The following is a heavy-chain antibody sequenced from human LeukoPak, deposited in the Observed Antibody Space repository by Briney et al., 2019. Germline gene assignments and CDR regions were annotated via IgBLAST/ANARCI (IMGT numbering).Heavy chain of an antibody. V-gene: IGHV3-9*01. CDR3: AGMSRGWYDAFDI. D-gene: IGHD2-15*01. CDR2: ISWNSGSI. Sequence: GGSLRLSCAAPGFTFDDYAMHWVRQAPGKGLEWVSGISWNSGSIGYADSVEGRFTISRDNAKNFLYLQMNSLRAEDTAVYYCAGMSRGWYDAFDIWGQGTMVTVSS. CDR1: GFTFDDYA. J-gene: IGHJ3*02.